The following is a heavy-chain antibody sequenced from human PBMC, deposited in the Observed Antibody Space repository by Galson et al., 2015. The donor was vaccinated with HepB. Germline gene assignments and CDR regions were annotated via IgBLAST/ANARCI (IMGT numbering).Heavy chain of an antibody. CDR2: ISSSSSTI. J-gene: IGHJ6*02. CDR3: ANDYSRSYYGMDV. CDR1: GFTFSSYS. D-gene: IGHD1-1*01. Sequence: SLRLSCAASGFTFSSYSMNWVRQAPGKGLEWVSYISSSSSTIYYADSVKGRFTISRDNAKNSLYLQMNSLRAEDTAVYYCANDYSRSYYGMDVWGQGTTVTVSS. V-gene: IGHV3-48*04.